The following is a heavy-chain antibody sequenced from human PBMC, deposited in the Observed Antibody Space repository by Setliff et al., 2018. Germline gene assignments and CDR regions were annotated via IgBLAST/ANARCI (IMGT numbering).Heavy chain of an antibody. Sequence: ASVNVSCKASGYTFTNYAIHWVRQAPGQRPEWMGWINAGNGNTKYSQKFQGRVTITRDTSASTVFLELSSLRSEDTAVYYCAKGSCSGGSCYFKAQEFDYWGQGTLVTVSS. D-gene: IGHD2-15*01. J-gene: IGHJ4*02. CDR2: INAGNGNT. CDR1: GYTFTNYA. V-gene: IGHV1-3*01. CDR3: AKGSCSGGSCYFKAQEFDY.